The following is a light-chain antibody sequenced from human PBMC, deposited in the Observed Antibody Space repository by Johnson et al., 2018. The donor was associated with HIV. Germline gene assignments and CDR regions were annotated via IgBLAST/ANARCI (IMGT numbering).Light chain of an antibody. CDR2: DNH. J-gene: IGLJ1*01. CDR3: GTWDSSLSGV. Sequence: HSVLTQPPSVSAAPGQKVNISCSGSSSNIGNNYVSWYQQLPGTAPKVLIYDNHKRPSGIPDRVSGSKSGTSPTLGITGLQTGDEADYYCGTWDSSLSGVFGTGTKVTVL. V-gene: IGLV1-51*01. CDR1: SSNIGNNY.